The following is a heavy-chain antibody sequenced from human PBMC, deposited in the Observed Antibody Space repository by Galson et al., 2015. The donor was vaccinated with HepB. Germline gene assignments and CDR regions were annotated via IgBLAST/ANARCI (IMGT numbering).Heavy chain of an antibody. CDR2: INSDGTSI. D-gene: IGHD6-6*01. V-gene: IGHV3-74*01. CDR3: ARVGSTSKFGWFDP. CDR1: GFTFSSYW. Sequence: SLRLSCAASGFTFSSYWMHWVRQAPGKGLVWVSRINSDGTSIYYADSVKGRFTISRDNAENTLYLQMNSLRAEDTAVYYCARVGSTSKFGWFDPWGQGTLVTVSS. J-gene: IGHJ5*02.